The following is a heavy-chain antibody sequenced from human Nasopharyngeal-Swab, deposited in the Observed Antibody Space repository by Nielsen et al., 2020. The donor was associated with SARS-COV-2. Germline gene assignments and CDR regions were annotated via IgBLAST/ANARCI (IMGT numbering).Heavy chain of an antibody. CDR1: GGTYSIYA. CDR3: ARMHCGGDCSSRGEDAFDL. V-gene: IGHV1-69*13. D-gene: IGHD2-21*02. CDR2: IIPIFGTS. Sequence: SVKVSCKASGGTYSIYAISWVRQAPGHGPEWMGGIIPIFGTSDYAQKFQGRVTITADEFTSTAYMELSSLRSVDTAVYYCARMHCGGDCSSRGEDAFDLWGQGTLVTVSS. J-gene: IGHJ3*01.